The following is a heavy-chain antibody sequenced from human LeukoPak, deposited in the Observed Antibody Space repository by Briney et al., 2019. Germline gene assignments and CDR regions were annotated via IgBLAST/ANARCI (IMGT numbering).Heavy chain of an antibody. J-gene: IGHJ4*02. CDR2: ISSISTYI. D-gene: IGHD7-27*01. CDR1: GFTFSSYS. CDR3: ARDIRLTGLFDY. Sequence: PGGSLRLSCVASGFTFSSYSMNWVRQAPGKGLEWVSSISSISTYIYYADSVKGRLTISRDNAKSSLYLQMNSLRAEDTAVYYCARDIRLTGLFDYWGQGTLVTVSS. V-gene: IGHV3-21*01.